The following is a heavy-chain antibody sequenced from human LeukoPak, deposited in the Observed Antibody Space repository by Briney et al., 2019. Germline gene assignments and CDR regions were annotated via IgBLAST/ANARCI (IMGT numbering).Heavy chain of an antibody. J-gene: IGHJ4*02. Sequence: PGGSLRLSCAASGFTFSSYAMNWVRQAPGKGLEWVSGISGSAGSTYYADSVKGRFTISRDNSKNTLYLQMNSLRAEDTAVYYCSRGRYCSSTSCYIDYWGQGTLVTVAS. CDR1: GFTFSSYA. D-gene: IGHD2-2*02. V-gene: IGHV3-23*01. CDR2: ISGSAGST. CDR3: SRGRYCSSTSCYIDY.